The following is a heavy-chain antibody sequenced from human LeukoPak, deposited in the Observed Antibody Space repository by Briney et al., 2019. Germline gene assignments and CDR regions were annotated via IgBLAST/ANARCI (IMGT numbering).Heavy chain of an antibody. CDR1: GGSFSGYY. CDR2: IDHSEAT. J-gene: IGHJ1*01. Sequence: PSETLSLTCAVYGGSFSGYYWSWIRQPPGEGLEWIGEIDHSEATDYKPSWKSRVTISVDTSKNQFSLKLSSVTAADTAVYYCAREAQYCSGGSCYGGYFQHWGQGTLVTVSS. V-gene: IGHV4-34*01. CDR3: AREAQYCSGGSCYGGYFQH. D-gene: IGHD2-15*01.